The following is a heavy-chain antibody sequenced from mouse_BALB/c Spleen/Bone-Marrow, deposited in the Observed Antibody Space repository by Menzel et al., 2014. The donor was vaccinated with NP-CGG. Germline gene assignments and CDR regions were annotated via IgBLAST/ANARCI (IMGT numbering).Heavy chain of an antibody. CDR3: GRSGKYEQ. J-gene: IGHJ2*01. CDR1: GFNIKDTY. D-gene: IGHD2-1*01. CDR2: IDPANGNT. V-gene: IGHV14-3*02. Sequence: EVMLVESGAELVKPGASVKLSCTASGFNIKDTYMHWVKQRPEQGLEWIGRIDPANGNTKYDPKFQGKATITAATSSNTAYLQASSPTSEDTAVYSCGRSGKYEQWGQGTTLTVSS.